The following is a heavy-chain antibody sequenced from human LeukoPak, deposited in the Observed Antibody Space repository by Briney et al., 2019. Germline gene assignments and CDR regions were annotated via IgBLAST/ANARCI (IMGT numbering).Heavy chain of an antibody. CDR1: GFSFSSFA. CDR3: AKGSSGYSFSTSYFDN. V-gene: IGHV3-23*01. Sequence: GGSLTLYGAASGFSFSSFAMSWLPQAPGKGLEGGSGISGGGGSVYDADPAKGRFTISRDNSKSMLYLNMNSSRAADTSVYSCAKGSSGYSFSTSYFDNWGQGTLLTVSS. J-gene: IGHJ4*02. CDR2: ISGGGGSV. D-gene: IGHD1-26*01.